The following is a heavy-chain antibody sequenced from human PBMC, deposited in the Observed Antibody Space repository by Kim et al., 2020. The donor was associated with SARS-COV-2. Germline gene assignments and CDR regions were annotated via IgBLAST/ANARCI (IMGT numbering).Heavy chain of an antibody. CDR3: ARGNQYYYDSSGYNDAFDI. Sequence: GGSLRLSCAASGFTFSSYAMHWVRQAPGKGLEYVSAISSNGGSTYYANSVKGRFTISRDNSKNTLYLQMGSLRAEDMAVYYCARGNQYYYDSSGYNDAFDIWGQGTMVTVSS. J-gene: IGHJ3*02. D-gene: IGHD3-22*01. V-gene: IGHV3-64*01. CDR2: ISSNGGST. CDR1: GFTFSSYA.